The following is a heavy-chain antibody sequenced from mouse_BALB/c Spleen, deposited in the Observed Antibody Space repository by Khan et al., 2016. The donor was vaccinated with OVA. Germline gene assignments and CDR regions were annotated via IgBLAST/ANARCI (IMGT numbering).Heavy chain of an antibody. CDR1: GYSFTDYT. D-gene: IGHD1-1*01. CDR3: GRGNYYGSNSWFAY. Sequence: VRLQQSGPELVKPGASMKISCKASGYSFTDYTMNWVKQSHGKNLEWIGLINPYNGFTSYNQKFKGKATLTVDKSSSTAYMQLLSLTSEDSAVYYCGRGNYYGSNSWFAYWGQGTLVTVSA. CDR2: INPYNGFT. V-gene: IGHV1-18*01. J-gene: IGHJ3*01.